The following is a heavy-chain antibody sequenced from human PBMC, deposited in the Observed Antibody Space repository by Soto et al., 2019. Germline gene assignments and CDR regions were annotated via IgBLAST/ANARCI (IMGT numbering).Heavy chain of an antibody. D-gene: IGHD1-26*01. Sequence: GGSLRLSCAASGFSFSTYGMHWVRQAPGKGLEWVSSISNSGSNKYDTDSVKGRFTISRDNTKDSLYLQMNSLRAEDTAIYYCARGSAFIGLDYWGQGTPVTVSS. J-gene: IGHJ4*02. CDR2: ISNSGSNK. CDR1: GFSFSTYG. CDR3: ARGSAFIGLDY. V-gene: IGHV3-21*01.